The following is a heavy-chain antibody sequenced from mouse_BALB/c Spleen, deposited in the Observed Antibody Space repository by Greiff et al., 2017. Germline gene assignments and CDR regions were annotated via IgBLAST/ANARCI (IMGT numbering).Heavy chain of an antibody. D-gene: IGHD2-2*01. CDR3: ARGDGDDLYAMDY. Sequence: QVQLQQSGPGLVAPSQSLSITCTVSGFSLTGYGVNWVRQPPGKGLEWLGMIWGDGSTDYNSALKSRLSISKDNSKSQVFLKMNSLQTDDTARYYCARGDGDDLYAMDYWGQGTSVTVSS. J-gene: IGHJ4*01. CDR2: IWGDGST. CDR1: GFSLTGYG. V-gene: IGHV2-6-7*01.